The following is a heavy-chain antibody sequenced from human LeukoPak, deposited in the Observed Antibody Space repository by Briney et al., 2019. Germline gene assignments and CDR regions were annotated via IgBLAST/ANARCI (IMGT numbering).Heavy chain of an antibody. J-gene: IGHJ4*02. CDR3: ARRYCSGGSCRIFDY. CDR2: ISAYNGNT. Sequence: ASVKVCCKASGYTFTSYGISWVRQAPGQRLEWMGWISAYNGNTNYAQKLQGRATMTTDTSTSTAYMELRSLRSDDTAVYYCARRYCSGGSCRIFDYWGQGTLVTVSS. V-gene: IGHV1-18*01. D-gene: IGHD2-15*01. CDR1: GYTFTSYG.